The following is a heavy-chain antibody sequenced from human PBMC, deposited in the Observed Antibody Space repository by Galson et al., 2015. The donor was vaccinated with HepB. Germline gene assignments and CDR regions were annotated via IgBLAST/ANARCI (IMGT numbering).Heavy chain of an antibody. CDR2: ISYDGSNK. CDR3: ARGFMVRGVIITSLGWYFDL. CDR1: GFTFSSYA. V-gene: IGHV3-30*04. J-gene: IGHJ2*01. D-gene: IGHD3-10*01. Sequence: SLRLSCAASGFTFSSYAMHWVRQAPGKGLEWVAVISYDGSNKYYADSVKGRFTISRDNSKNTLYLQMNSLRAEDTAVYYCARGFMVRGVIITSLGWYFDLWGRGTLVTVSS.